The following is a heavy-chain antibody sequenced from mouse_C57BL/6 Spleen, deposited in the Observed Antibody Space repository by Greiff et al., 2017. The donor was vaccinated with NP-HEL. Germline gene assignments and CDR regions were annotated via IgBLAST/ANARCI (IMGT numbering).Heavy chain of an antibody. CDR3: ARNYGNPDYFDY. Sequence: QVQLQQPGAELVMPGASVKLSCKASGYTFTSYWMHWVKQRPGQGLEWIGEIDPSDSYTNYNQKFKGKTTLTVDKSSSTAYMQLSSLTSEDSAVYYCARNYGNPDYFDYWGQGTTLTVSS. V-gene: IGHV1-69*01. CDR1: GYTFTSYW. CDR2: IDPSDSYT. J-gene: IGHJ2*01. D-gene: IGHD2-1*01.